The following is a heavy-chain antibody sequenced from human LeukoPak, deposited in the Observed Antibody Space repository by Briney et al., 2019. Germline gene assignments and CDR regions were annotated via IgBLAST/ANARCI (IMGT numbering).Heavy chain of an antibody. CDR2: IWLDGGAT. Sequence: GKSLRLSCAASGFGFSSYDMHWVRQAPGKGLEWVAIIWLDGGATYYGDSVKGRFAISRDNSNNTLYLQMNSLRVEDTAVYDCARELNREDFDYWGQGTLVVVSS. V-gene: IGHV3-33*01. D-gene: IGHD1-14*01. J-gene: IGHJ4*02. CDR1: GFGFSSYD. CDR3: ARELNREDFDY.